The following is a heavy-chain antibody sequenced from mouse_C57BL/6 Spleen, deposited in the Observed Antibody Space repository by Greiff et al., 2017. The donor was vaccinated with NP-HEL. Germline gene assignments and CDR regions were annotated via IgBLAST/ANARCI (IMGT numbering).Heavy chain of an antibody. CDR1: GYTFTSYW. V-gene: IGHV1-64*01. D-gene: IGHD1-1*01. CDR3: ARWNYGSSHGGY. J-gene: IGHJ2*01. CDR2: IHPNSGST. Sequence: QVQLQQPGAELVKPGASVKLSCKASGYTFTSYWMHWVKQRPGQGLEWIGMIHPNSGSTNYNEKFKSKATLTVDKSSSTAYMQLSSLTSEDSAVYYCARWNYGSSHGGYWGRGTTLTVSS.